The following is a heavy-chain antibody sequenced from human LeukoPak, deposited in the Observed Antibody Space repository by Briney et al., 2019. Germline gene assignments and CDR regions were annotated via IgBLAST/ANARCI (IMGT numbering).Heavy chain of an antibody. D-gene: IGHD6-13*01. Sequence: KPSETLSLTCTVSGGSISSYYWSWIRQPPGKGLEWIGYIYYSGSTNYNPSLKSRVTISVDTSKNQFSLKLSSVTAADTAVYYCARGTYSSSWYHLIWFDPWGQGTLVTVSS. J-gene: IGHJ5*02. CDR2: IYYSGST. V-gene: IGHV4-59*01. CDR3: ARGTYSSSWYHLIWFDP. CDR1: GGSISSYY.